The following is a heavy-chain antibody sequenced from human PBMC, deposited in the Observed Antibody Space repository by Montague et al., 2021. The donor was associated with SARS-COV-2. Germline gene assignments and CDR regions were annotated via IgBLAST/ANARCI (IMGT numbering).Heavy chain of an antibody. V-gene: IGHV3-30-3*01. J-gene: IGHJ4*02. D-gene: IGHD1-26*01. CDR3: ARGRGTYSLDY. Sequence: SLRLSCAADGHSLRRSDKSCARQDRGHGHDCLQVISYAVSSINNADSVKGRFTISRDKSKNTLYVQMNSLRAEDTAVYYCARGRGTYSLDYWGQGTLVTVSS. CDR2: ISYAVSSI. CDR1: GHSLRRSD.